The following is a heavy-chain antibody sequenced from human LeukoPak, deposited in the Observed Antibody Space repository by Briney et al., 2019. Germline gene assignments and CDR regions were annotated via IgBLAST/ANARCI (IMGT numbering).Heavy chain of an antibody. D-gene: IGHD6-19*01. V-gene: IGHV1-2*02. CDR1: GYTFTGYY. J-gene: IGHJ5*02. Sequence: ASVKVSCKASGYTFTGYYMHWVRQAPGRGLEWMGWINPNSGGTNYAQKFQGRVTMTRDTSISTAYMELSRLRSDDTAVYYCARGGYSSGWSSYNWFDPWGQETLVTVSS. CDR2: INPNSGGT. CDR3: ARGGYSSGWSSYNWFDP.